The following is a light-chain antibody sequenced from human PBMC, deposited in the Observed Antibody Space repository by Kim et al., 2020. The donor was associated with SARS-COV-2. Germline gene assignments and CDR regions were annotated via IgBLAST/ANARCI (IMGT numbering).Light chain of an antibody. CDR1: QRISSNY. J-gene: IGKJ4*01. CDR3: QQYGDSLT. CDR2: GAS. V-gene: IGKV3-20*01. Sequence: SILTPSPGTLSLSPGERATLSCRASQRISSNYLAWYQQKPGQAPRVLIYGASSRATGIPDRFSGSGSGTDFTLTISRLEPEDFAVYYCQQYGDSLTFGGGTKVDIK.